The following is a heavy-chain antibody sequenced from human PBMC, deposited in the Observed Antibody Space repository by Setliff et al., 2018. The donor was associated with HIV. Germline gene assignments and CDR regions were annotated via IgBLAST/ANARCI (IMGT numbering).Heavy chain of an antibody. J-gene: IGHJ4*02. Sequence: ASVKVSCKASGYSFTNYAMHWVRQAPGQRLEWMGWINVGNDNTKYSQRLQDRVTIARDTSASTAYMELSSLRSEDTAVYYCARGGVYYYDSSGWSMDYWGQGTLVTVSS. CDR1: GYSFTNYA. CDR2: INVGNDNT. CDR3: ARGGVYYYDSSGWSMDY. V-gene: IGHV1-3*01. D-gene: IGHD3-22*01.